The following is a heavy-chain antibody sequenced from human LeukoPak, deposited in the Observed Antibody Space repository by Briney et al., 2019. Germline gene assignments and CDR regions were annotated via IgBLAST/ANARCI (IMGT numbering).Heavy chain of an antibody. D-gene: IGHD1-26*01. CDR3: AKDKRMGAITPDDAFDI. CDR2: ISAYNGNT. CDR1: GYTFTSYG. Sequence: ASVKVSCKASGYTFTSYGISWVRQAPGQGLEWMGWISAYNGNTNYAQKLQGRVTMTTDTSTNTAYMEVRSLRSDDTAVYYCAKDKRMGAITPDDAFDIWGQGTMVIVSS. J-gene: IGHJ3*02. V-gene: IGHV1-18*01.